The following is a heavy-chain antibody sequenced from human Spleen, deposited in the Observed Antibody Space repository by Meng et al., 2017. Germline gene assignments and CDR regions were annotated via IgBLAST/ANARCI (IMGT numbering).Heavy chain of an antibody. J-gene: IGHJ4*02. Sequence: GGSLRLFCAASGFTFSSYNMHWVRQTPGEGLVWVSRINTDASITTYADSVKGRFTISRDDAKNTVYLQMNSLRAEDTAVYYCARDADWVIFDHWGQGALVTVSS. CDR1: GFTFSSYN. V-gene: IGHV3-74*03. CDR3: ARDADWVIFDH. CDR2: INTDASIT. D-gene: IGHD3-9*01.